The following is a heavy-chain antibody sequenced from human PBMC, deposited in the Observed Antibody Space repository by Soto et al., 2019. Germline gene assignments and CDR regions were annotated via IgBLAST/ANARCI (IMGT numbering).Heavy chain of an antibody. CDR2: IYYSGST. J-gene: IGHJ6*03. Sequence: SETLSLTCTVSGGSISSSSYYWGWIRQPPGKGLEWIGSIYYSGSTYYNPSLKSRVTISVDTSKNQFSLKLSSVTAADTAVYYCARRSRRDYYYYMDVWGKGTTVTVSS. CDR3: ARRSRRDYYYYMDV. V-gene: IGHV4-39*01. CDR1: GGSISSSSYY.